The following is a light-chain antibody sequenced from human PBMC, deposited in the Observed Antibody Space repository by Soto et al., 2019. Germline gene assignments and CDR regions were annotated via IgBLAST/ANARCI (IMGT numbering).Light chain of an antibody. J-gene: IGLJ1*01. Sequence: QSVLTQPASVSGAPGQSITISCTGTNSDVNYVSWHQQHPGKAPKLMIYEVINRSSCVSTRFSGSKSGNTASLTISVLHAEDEADYSCSSSTSSNTFVFGTGTKVTVL. CDR1: NSDVNY. CDR2: EVI. V-gene: IGLV2-14*01. CDR3: SSSTSSNTFV.